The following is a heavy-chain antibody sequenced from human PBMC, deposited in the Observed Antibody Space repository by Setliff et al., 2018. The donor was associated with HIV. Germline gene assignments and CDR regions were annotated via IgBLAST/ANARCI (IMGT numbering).Heavy chain of an antibody. Sequence: SETLSLTCTVSGGSISSGDYYWSWIRQPPGKGLEWIGYIFYTGSTYYNPSFKSRVTISADTSKNQFSLKLSSVTAADTAVFYCARGGYYGSGSWGFDYWGQGTLVTVPQ. V-gene: IGHV4-30-4*08. D-gene: IGHD3-10*01. J-gene: IGHJ4*02. CDR2: IFYTGST. CDR3: ARGGYYGSGSWGFDY. CDR1: GGSISSGDYY.